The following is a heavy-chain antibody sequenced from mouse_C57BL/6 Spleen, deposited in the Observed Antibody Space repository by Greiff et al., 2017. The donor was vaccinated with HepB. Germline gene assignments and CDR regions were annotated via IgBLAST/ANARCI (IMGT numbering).Heavy chain of an antibody. J-gene: IGHJ3*01. D-gene: IGHD4-1*01. CDR3: TRPPLTGTLDVFAY. Sequence: QVQLQQSGAELVRPGASVTLSCKASGYTFTDYEMHWVKQTPVHGLEWIGAIDPETGGTAYNQKFKGKAILTADKSSSTAYMELRSLTSEDSAVYYCTRPPLTGTLDVFAYWGQGTLVTVSA. CDR1: GYTFTDYE. V-gene: IGHV1-15*01. CDR2: IDPETGGT.